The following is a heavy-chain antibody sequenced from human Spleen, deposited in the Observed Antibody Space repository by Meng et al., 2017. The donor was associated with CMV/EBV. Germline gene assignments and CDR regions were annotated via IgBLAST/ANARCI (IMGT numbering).Heavy chain of an antibody. CDR2: ISSSSIHM. CDR3: ARGRGYCSSTGCYNNFDY. D-gene: IGHD2-2*02. J-gene: IGHJ4*02. V-gene: IGHV3-21*01. Sequence: FTCSSYGMNWVRQAPGEGLEWVSSISSSSIHMFYADSVKGRFTISRDNAKKSLYLQMNSLRAEDTAVYYCARGRGYCSSTGCYNNFDYWGQGTLVTVSS. CDR1: FTCSSYG.